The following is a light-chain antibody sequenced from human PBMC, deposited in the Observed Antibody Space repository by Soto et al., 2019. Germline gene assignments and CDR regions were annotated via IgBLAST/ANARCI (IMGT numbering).Light chain of an antibody. Sequence: TQTPVTLSVSSGERATLSCRASQTITPTFLAWYQQKPGQAPRLLIYGASSRATDIPDRFSGSGSGTDFTLTISRLEPEDIAVYYCQQYGSSGTFGQGTKVAI. J-gene: IGKJ1*01. CDR3: QQYGSSGT. CDR1: QTITPTF. CDR2: GAS. V-gene: IGKV3-20*01.